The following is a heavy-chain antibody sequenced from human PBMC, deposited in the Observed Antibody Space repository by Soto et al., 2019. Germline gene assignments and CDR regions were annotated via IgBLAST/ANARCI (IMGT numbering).Heavy chain of an antibody. CDR2: IYYSGST. V-gene: IGHV4-31*03. D-gene: IGHD6-19*01. CDR1: GGSISSGGYY. Sequence: QVQLQESGPGLVKPSQTLSLTCPVSGGSISSGGYYWSWIRQHPGKGLEWIGYIYYSGSTYYNPSLKSRVTISVDTSKNQFSLKLSSVTAADTAVYYCAREVKAGTFYFDYWGQGTLVTVSS. CDR3: AREVKAGTFYFDY. J-gene: IGHJ4*02.